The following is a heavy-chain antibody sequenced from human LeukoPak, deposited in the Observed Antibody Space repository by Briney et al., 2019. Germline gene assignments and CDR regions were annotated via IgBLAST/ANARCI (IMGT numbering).Heavy chain of an antibody. CDR2: VDPEDGET. D-gene: IGHD3-3*01. CDR3: ARFPYYDFWSGYYRRHFDY. V-gene: IGHV1-69-2*01. J-gene: IGHJ4*02. CDR1: GYTFTDYY. Sequence: ATVKISCKVSGYTFTDYYMHWVQQAPGKGLEWMGLVDPEDGETIYAEKFQGRVTITADTSTDTAYMELSSLRSEDTAVYYCARFPYYDFWSGYYRRHFDYWGQGTLVTVSS.